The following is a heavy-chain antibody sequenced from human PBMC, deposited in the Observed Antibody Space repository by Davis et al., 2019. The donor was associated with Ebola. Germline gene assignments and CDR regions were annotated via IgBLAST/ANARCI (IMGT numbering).Heavy chain of an antibody. CDR3: NLLAAGTDY. J-gene: IGHJ4*02. V-gene: IGHV3-30*04. CDR1: GFTFSSYA. CDR2: ISYDGSNK. Sequence: GESLKISCAASGFTFSSYAMHWVRQAPGKGLEWVAVISYDGSNKYYADSVKGRFTISRDNSKNTLYLQMNSLRAEDTAVYYCNLLAAGTDYWGQGTLVTVSS. D-gene: IGHD6-13*01.